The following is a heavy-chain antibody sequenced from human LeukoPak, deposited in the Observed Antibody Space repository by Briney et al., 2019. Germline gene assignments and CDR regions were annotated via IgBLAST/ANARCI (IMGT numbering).Heavy chain of an antibody. Sequence: SETLSLTCTVSGGSISSSSYYWGWIRQPPGKGLEWIGSIYYSGSTYYNPSLKSRVTISVDTSKNQSSLKLSSVTAADTAVYYHARVFQRESNYNWFDPWGQGTLVTVSS. CDR2: IYYSGST. V-gene: IGHV4-39*07. CDR1: GGSISSSSYY. J-gene: IGHJ5*02. CDR3: ARVFQRESNYNWFDP. D-gene: IGHD3-3*01.